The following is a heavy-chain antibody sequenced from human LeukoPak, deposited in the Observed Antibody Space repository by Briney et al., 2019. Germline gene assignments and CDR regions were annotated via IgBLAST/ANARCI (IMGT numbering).Heavy chain of an antibody. D-gene: IGHD3-22*01. CDR2: TYYKSKWYN. CDR1: GDSVSSNSAA. Sequence: SQTLSLTCAISGDSVSSNSAAWNWIRQSPSRGLEWLGRTYYKSKWYNDYAVSVKSRITINPDTYKNQFSPQLNSVTPEDTAVYYCARAGVDYYDSSGYPIYYFDPWGQGTLVTVSS. V-gene: IGHV6-1*01. J-gene: IGHJ5*02. CDR3: ARAGVDYYDSSGYPIYYFDP.